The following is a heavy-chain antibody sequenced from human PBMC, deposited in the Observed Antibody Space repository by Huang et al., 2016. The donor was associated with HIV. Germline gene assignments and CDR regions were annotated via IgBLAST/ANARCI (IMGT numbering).Heavy chain of an antibody. Sequence: QVQLVQSGVEVKKPGASVKVSCKASGYTFTSYGISWVRQAPGHGLEWMGGISAYNGVTNYAQNVQGRVTMTTDTSTSTAYMELRSLRSDDTAVYYCARDSPLLGVVIVVVPTAPNAFDIWGQGTMVTVSS. CDR3: ARDSPLLGVVIVVVPTAPNAFDI. V-gene: IGHV1-18*01. CDR1: GYTFTSYG. J-gene: IGHJ3*02. D-gene: IGHD2-2*01. CDR2: ISAYNGVT.